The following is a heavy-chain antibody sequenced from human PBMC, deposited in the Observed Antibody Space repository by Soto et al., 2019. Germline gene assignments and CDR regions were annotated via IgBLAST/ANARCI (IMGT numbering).Heavy chain of an antibody. J-gene: IGHJ5*02. V-gene: IGHV1-24*01. Sequence: ASVKVSCKVSGYTLTELSMHWVRQAPGKGLEWMGGFDPEDGETIYAQKFQGRVTMTEDTSTDTAYMELSSLRSEDTAVYYCATTRIHNENPDVWFDPWGQGTLVTVSS. D-gene: IGHD5-18*01. CDR1: GYTLTELS. CDR2: FDPEDGET. CDR3: ATTRIHNENPDVWFDP.